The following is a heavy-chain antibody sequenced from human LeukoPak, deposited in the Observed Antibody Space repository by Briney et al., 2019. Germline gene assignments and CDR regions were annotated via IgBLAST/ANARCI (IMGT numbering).Heavy chain of an antibody. V-gene: IGHV4-4*02. D-gene: IGHD2-8*01. CDR3: ARSTFTNLGAAFDV. CDR2: ISHSGNT. Sequence: SETLSLTCDVSGDSITNTNWWKWVRQSPGKGPKWIGEISHSGNTNYNPSLKSRVTISLDRSKKQFSLKLSSVTAADTAVYYCARSTFTNLGAAFDVWGQGTMVAVSS. CDR1: GDSITNTNW. J-gene: IGHJ3*01.